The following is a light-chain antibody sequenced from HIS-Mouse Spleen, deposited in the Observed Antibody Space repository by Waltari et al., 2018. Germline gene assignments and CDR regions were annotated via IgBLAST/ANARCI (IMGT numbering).Light chain of an antibody. CDR2: GKN. CDR1: SLRRYY. J-gene: IGLJ3*02. V-gene: IGLV3-19*01. CDR3: NSRDSSGNHLV. Sequence: SSELTQDPAVSVALGQTVRITCQGDSLRRYYASWYQQKPGQAPVLVIYGKNNRPSGIPDRFFGSSSGNTASLTITGAQAEDEADYYCNSRDSSGNHLVFGGGTKLTVL.